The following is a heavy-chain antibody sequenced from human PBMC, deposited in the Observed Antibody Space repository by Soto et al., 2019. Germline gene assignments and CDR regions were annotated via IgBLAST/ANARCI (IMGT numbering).Heavy chain of an antibody. CDR2: IIPIFGTA. Sequence: QVQLVQSGAEVKKPGSSVKVSCKASGGTFSSYAISWVRQAPGQGLEWMGGIIPIFGTANYAQKFQGRVTITADESTSTAYMELSSLRSEDTAVYYCARDLDFGSSSDHVHYYYYYGMDVWGQGTTVTVSS. J-gene: IGHJ6*02. CDR1: GGTFSSYA. CDR3: ARDLDFGSSSDHVHYYYYYGMDV. D-gene: IGHD6-6*01. V-gene: IGHV1-69*01.